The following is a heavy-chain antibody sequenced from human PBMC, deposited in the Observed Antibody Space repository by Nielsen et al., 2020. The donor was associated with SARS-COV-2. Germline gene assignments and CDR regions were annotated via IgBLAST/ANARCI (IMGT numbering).Heavy chain of an antibody. J-gene: IGHJ4*02. CDR2: IYYSGNT. CDR1: GGSVSGYY. Sequence: SETLSLTCTVSGGSVSGYYWSWIRQVPEKGLEWIGYIYYSGNTNYNPSLKSRVTISVDTSKNQFSLKLSSVTAADTAVYYCARDDDNWGSLAYWGQGTLVTVSS. CDR3: ARDDDNWGSLAY. V-gene: IGHV4-59*02. D-gene: IGHD7-27*01.